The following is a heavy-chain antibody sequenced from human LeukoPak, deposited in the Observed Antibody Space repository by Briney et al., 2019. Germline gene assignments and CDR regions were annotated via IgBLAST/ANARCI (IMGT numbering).Heavy chain of an antibody. V-gene: IGHV4-61*02. D-gene: IGHD4-17*01. CDR1: GGSMKSGTYY. J-gene: IGHJ4*02. CDR3: ARGDSNDNDYGDYPDY. Sequence: SQTLSLTCTVSGGSMKSGTYYWSWIRQPAGKGLEGIGRIYTSGSTNDNPSLKNRVTISIDTSKNQFSLNLSSVTAADTAVYYCARGDSNDNDYGDYPDYWGQGTLVTVSS. CDR2: IYTSGST.